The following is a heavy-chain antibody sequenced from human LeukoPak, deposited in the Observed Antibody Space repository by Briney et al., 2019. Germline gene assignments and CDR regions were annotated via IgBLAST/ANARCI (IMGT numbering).Heavy chain of an antibody. Sequence: ASVKVSCKASGYTFSDYAMNWVRQAPGQGLEWMGWINTNTGNPTYAQGFTGRFVFSLDTSVSTAYLQISSLKAEDTAVYYCARESEGPIAASNGYYWGQGTLVTVSS. D-gene: IGHD6-13*01. CDR2: INTNTGNP. V-gene: IGHV7-4-1*02. CDR1: GYTFSDYA. J-gene: IGHJ4*02. CDR3: ARESEGPIAASNGYY.